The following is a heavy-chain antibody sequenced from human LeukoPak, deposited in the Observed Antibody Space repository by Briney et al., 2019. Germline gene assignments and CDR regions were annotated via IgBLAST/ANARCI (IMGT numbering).Heavy chain of an antibody. CDR3: ARRYYYGSGHLDY. Sequence: ASVKVSCKASGYTFTGYYMHWVRQAPGQGLEWMGWINPNSGGTNYAQKFQGRVTMTRDTSISTAYMELSRLRSDDTAVYYCARRYYYGSGHLDYWGQGTLVTLSS. V-gene: IGHV1-2*02. D-gene: IGHD3-10*01. CDR2: INPNSGGT. CDR1: GYTFTGYY. J-gene: IGHJ4*02.